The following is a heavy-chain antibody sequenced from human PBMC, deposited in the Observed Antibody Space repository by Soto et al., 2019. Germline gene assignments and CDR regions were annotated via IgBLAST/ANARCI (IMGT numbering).Heavy chain of an antibody. Sequence: GGSLRLSCAASGFTFTGFAIHWVRQAPGKGLEWVAVISYDGSNKYYADSVKGRFTFSRDNSKNTLYLQMNSLRAEDTAVYYCAKDSGSGSYVDYWGQGTLVTVSS. J-gene: IGHJ4*02. CDR3: AKDSGSGSYVDY. V-gene: IGHV3-30*04. D-gene: IGHD3-10*01. CDR1: GFTFTGFA. CDR2: ISYDGSNK.